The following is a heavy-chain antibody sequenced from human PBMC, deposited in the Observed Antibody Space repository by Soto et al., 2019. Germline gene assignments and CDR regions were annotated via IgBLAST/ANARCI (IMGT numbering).Heavy chain of an antibody. V-gene: IGHV4-34*01. D-gene: IGHD2-2*01. Sequence: SETLSLTCAVYGGSFSGYYWSWIRQPPGKGLEWIGEINHSGSTNYNPSLKSRVTISVDTSKNQFSLKLSSVTAADTAVYYCARGADIVVVPAALNWFDPWGQGTLVTVSS. J-gene: IGHJ5*02. CDR2: INHSGST. CDR1: GGSFSGYY. CDR3: ARGADIVVVPAALNWFDP.